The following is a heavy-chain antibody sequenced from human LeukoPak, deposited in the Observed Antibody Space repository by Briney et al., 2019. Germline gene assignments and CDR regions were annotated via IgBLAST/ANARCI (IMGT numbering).Heavy chain of an antibody. CDR1: GYSISSGYY. Sequence: PSETLSLTCTVSGYSISSGYYWSWIRQPAGKGLEWIGRIYTSGSTNYNPSLKSRVTMSVDTSKNQFSLKLSSVTAADTAVYYCARDYAYYYYMDVWGKGTTVTISS. CDR3: ARDYAYYYYMDV. J-gene: IGHJ6*03. CDR2: IYTSGST. D-gene: IGHD4-17*01. V-gene: IGHV4-4*07.